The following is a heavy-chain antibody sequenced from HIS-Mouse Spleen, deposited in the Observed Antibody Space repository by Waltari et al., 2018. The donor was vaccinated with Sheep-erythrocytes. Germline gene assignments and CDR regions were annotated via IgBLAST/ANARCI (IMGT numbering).Heavy chain of an antibody. CDR2: ISSSSSYI. CDR3: ARVASGATFDY. V-gene: IGHV3-21*01. CDR1: GFTFSSLS. J-gene: IGHJ4*02. Sequence: EVQLVESGGGLVKPGGSLRLSCAASGFTFSSLSMNWVRQAPGEGLEWVSSISSSSSYIYYADSVKGRFTISRDNAKNSLYLQMNSLRAEDTAVYYCARVASGATFDYWGQGTLVTVSS. D-gene: IGHD1-26*01.